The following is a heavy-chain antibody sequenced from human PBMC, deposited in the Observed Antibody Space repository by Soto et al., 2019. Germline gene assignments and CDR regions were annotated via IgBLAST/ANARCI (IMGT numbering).Heavy chain of an antibody. V-gene: IGHV3-64D*08. Sequence: GGSLRLSCSASGFTFSSYAMHWVRQAPGKGLEYVSSLSTNGGSTHYAESVKGRFTISRDNSKNTQYLQMSSLSADDTAVYYCVKGEYYYDSSGYYPFDYWGQGT. CDR2: LSTNGGST. D-gene: IGHD3-22*01. CDR1: GFTFSSYA. CDR3: VKGEYYYDSSGYYPFDY. J-gene: IGHJ4*02.